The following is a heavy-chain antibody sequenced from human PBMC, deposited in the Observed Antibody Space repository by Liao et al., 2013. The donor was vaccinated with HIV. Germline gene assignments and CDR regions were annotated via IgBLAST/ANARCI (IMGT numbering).Heavy chain of an antibody. CDR1: GGPFSGYY. CDR2: INHGETT. J-gene: IGHJ2*01. CDR3: ARDPALYASGLGGWYFDL. V-gene: IGHV4-34*01. D-gene: IGHD3-10*01. Sequence: QVQLQQWGAGLLKPSETLSLTCAVYGGPFSGYYWSWIRQPPGKGLEWIGEINHGETTNYNPSLKSRVTISVDTSKSQFSLKLSSVTAADTAVYYCARDPALYASGLGGWYFDLWGRGTLVTVSS.